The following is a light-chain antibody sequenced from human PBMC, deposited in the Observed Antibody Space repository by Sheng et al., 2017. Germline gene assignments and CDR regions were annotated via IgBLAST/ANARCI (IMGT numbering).Light chain of an antibody. J-gene: IGLJ2*01. V-gene: IGLV2-8*01. CDR1: SSDVGGYNY. CDR3: SSFAGNNNVL. Sequence: QSALTQPASVSGSPGQSITISCTGTSSDVGGYNYVSWYQQHPGKAPKLMIYEVSKRPSGVPDRFSGSKSGNTASLTVSGLQAEDEADYYCSSFAGNNNVLFGGGTKLTVL. CDR2: EVS.